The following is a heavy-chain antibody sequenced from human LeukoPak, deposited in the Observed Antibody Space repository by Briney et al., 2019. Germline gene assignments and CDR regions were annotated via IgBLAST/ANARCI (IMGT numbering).Heavy chain of an antibody. V-gene: IGHV1-18*01. CDR1: GYTFTTHG. D-gene: IGHD4-11*01. J-gene: IGHJ4*02. CDR2: ISTSKSDT. Sequence: GASVKVSCKTSGYTFTTHGISWVRQAPGQGLEWMGWISTSKSDTNYAQKFKGRLTMTTDRSTSTAYMELRSLSSDDTAVYYCARDWPTVITDYWGQGTLVTVSS. CDR3: ARDWPTVITDY.